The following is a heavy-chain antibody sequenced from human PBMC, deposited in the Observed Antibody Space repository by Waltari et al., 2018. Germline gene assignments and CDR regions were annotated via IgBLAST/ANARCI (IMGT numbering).Heavy chain of an antibody. D-gene: IGHD3-10*01. CDR3: AKDQGGSGSYYNGPFDY. CDR2: ISGSGGST. J-gene: IGHJ4*02. Sequence: EVQLLESGGGLVQPGGSLRLSCAASGFTFSSYAMSWVRQAPGKGLEWVSAISGSGGSTYYADSVKGRFTISRDNSKNTLYLQMNSLRAEDTAVYYCAKDQGGSGSYYNGPFDYWGQGTLVTVSS. CDR1: GFTFSSYA. V-gene: IGHV3-23*01.